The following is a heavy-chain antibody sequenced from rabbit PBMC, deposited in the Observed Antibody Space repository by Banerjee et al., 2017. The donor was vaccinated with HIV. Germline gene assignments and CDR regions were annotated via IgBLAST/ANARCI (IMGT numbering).Heavy chain of an antibody. CDR3: VRGYDDYDARLDL. CDR1: GFDFSSYG. Sequence: QEQLVESGGGLVQPGGSLKLSCKASGFDFSSYGVSWVRQAPGKGLEWIGCIDLFFGSTYYATWVNGRFTISSHNAQNTLYLQLNSLTAADTATYFCVRGYDDYDARLDLWGQGTLVTVS. J-gene: IGHJ3*01. V-gene: IGHV1S47*01. D-gene: IGHD2-1*01. CDR2: IDLFFGST.